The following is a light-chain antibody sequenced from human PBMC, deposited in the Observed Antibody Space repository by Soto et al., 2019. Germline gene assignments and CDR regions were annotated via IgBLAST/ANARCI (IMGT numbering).Light chain of an antibody. CDR2: VGTGGIVG. Sequence: QSVLTQPPSASASLGASVTLTCTLSSGYSNYKVDWYQQRPGKGPRFVMRVGTGGIVGPKGDGIPDRFSVLGSGLNRYLTIKNIQEEDESDYHCGADHGSGSNFSYVFGTGTKVTVL. V-gene: IGLV9-49*01. CDR1: SGYSNYK. J-gene: IGLJ1*01. CDR3: GADHGSGSNFSYV.